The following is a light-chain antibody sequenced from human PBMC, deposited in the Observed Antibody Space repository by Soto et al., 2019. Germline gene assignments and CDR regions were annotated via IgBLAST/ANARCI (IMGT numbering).Light chain of an antibody. V-gene: IGKV3-20*01. CDR1: QSVSSDY. CDR3: QHYGNSPPSVT. J-gene: IGKJ3*01. CDR2: GAS. Sequence: EIVLTQSPDTLSLSPGERATLSCRASQSVSSDYSVWYQQKFGQAPRLLIYGASSRATGTPDRFSGSGSGTDFTLTISRLEPEDFAVYYCQHYGNSPPSVTFGPGTKVEIK.